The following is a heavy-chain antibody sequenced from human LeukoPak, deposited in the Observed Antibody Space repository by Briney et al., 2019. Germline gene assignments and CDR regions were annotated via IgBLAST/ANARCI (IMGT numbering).Heavy chain of an antibody. J-gene: IGHJ6*02. CDR2: ISWNSGSI. CDR1: GFTFDDYA. CDR3: AKDQSADIVATMDYYYGMDV. Sequence: GGSLRLSCAASGFTFDDYAMHWVRHAPGKGLEWVSGISWNSGSIDYADSVKGRFTISRDNAKNSLYLQMNSLRAEDTALYYCAKDQSADIVATMDYYYGMDVWGQGTTVTVSS. V-gene: IGHV3-9*01. D-gene: IGHD5-12*01.